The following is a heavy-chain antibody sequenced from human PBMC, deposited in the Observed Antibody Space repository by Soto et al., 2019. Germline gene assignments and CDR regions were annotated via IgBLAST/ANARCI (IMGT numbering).Heavy chain of an antibody. CDR2: ISSNGNT. J-gene: IGHJ4*02. CDR1: DGSISGNF. Sequence: PSETLSLTCTVSDGSISGNFLTWIRQPAGKGLEWSGRISSNGNTDYNPSLKSRVTMSIDTSKNHFSLDLISVTASDTAFYYCAREVWVAGLLYYFDFWGQGTLVTV. D-gene: IGHD6-19*01. V-gene: IGHV4-4*07. CDR3: AREVWVAGLLYYFDF.